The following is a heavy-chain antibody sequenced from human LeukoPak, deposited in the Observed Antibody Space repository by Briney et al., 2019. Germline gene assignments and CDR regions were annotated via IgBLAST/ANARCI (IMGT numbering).Heavy chain of an antibody. CDR2: ISASETT. CDR1: GVSIGSHF. J-gene: IGHJ3*02. CDR3: AKAYCGGECTAGGAFDI. V-gene: IGHV4-4*07. D-gene: IGHD2-21*01. Sequence: SETLSLTCSVSGVSIGSHFWSWVRQPAGKALEWVGRISASETTSSNSSLNSRVTMSLDTSKDQFSLKLNSVTAADTAVYYCAKAYCGGECTAGGAFDIWGQGTMVTVSS.